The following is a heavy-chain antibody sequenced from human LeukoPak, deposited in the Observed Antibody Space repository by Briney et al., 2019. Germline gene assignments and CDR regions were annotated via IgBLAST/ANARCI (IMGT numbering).Heavy chain of an antibody. CDR2: ISAYNGNT. V-gene: IGHV1-18*01. D-gene: IGHD2-2*01. J-gene: IGHJ3*02. CDR1: GYTFTSYG. CDR3: ARDGFMGVETIVVVPAAMDAFDI. Sequence: ASVKVSCKASGYTFTSYGISWVRQAPGQGLEWMGWISAYNGNTNYAQKLQGRVTMTTDTSTSTAYMELRSLRSDDTAVYYCARDGFMGVETIVVVPAAMDAFDIWGQGTMVTVSS.